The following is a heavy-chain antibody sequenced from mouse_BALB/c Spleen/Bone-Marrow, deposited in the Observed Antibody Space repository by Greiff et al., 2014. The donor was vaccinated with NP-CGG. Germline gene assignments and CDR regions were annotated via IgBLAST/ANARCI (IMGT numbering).Heavy chain of an antibody. CDR3: ARPGGYYVGYFDY. CDR1: GFDFSRYW. V-gene: IGHV4-1*02. CDR2: INPDSSTI. Sequence: DVHLVESGGGLVQPGGSLKLSCAASGFDFSRYWMSWVRQAPGKGLEWIGEINPDSSTINYTPSLKDKFIISRDNARNTLYLQMSKVRSEDTALYYCARPGGYYVGYFDYWGQGTTLTVSS. J-gene: IGHJ2*01. D-gene: IGHD2-3*01.